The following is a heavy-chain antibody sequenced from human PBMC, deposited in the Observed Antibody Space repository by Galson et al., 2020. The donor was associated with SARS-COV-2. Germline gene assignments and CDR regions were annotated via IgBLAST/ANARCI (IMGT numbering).Heavy chain of an antibody. J-gene: IGHJ4*02. CDR2: ITNNDADT. D-gene: IGHD2-15*01. CDR3: AKDVFMGGGSCFDS. CDR1: GFTFNNYA. V-gene: IGHV3-23*01. Sequence: GESLKISCAASGFTFNNYAMTWVRQAPGKGLEWVSTITNNDADTYYADSVKGRFTISRDNSKNTLYLEMNSLRAEDAATYYCAKDVFMGGGSCFDSWGQGTLVTVSS.